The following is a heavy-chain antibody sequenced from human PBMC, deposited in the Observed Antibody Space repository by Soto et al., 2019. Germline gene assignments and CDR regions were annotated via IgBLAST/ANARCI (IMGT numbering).Heavy chain of an antibody. CDR2: IFHTGST. V-gene: IGHV4-30-2*01. Sequence: SETLSLTCAVSGDSVRRSGFSWSWIRQPPGKGLEWIGYIFHTGSTYYNLSLRGRATISVDRSKNQFSLKLSSVTAADTAVCYCASHYGDYEYYEYWGQGTQVTVSS. CDR3: ASHYGDYEYYEY. J-gene: IGHJ4*02. CDR1: GDSVRRSGFS. D-gene: IGHD4-17*01.